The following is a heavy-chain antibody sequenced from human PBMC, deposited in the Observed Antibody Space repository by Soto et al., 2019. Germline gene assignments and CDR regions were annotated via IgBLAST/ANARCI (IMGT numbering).Heavy chain of an antibody. D-gene: IGHD3-22*01. V-gene: IGHV4-30-2*01. CDR1: GGSISSGGYS. CDR3: ASGGVDYYDSSGYYFSPYYFDY. CDR2: IYHSGSP. Sequence: QLQLQESGSGLVKPSQTLSLTCAVSGGSISSGGYSWSWIRQPPGKGLEWIGYIYHSGSPYYNPSRKCRVTLSVDRCKNQFSLKLSSVTAADTAVYYCASGGVDYYDSSGYYFSPYYFDYWGQGTLVTVSS. J-gene: IGHJ4*02.